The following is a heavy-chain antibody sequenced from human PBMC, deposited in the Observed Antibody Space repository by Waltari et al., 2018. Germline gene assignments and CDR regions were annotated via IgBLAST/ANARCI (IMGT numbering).Heavy chain of an antibody. CDR2: IWYDGSNK. CDR3: ARDRDYGGNSEAFDY. CDR1: GFTFSSYG. Sequence: QVQLVESGGGVVQPGRSLRLSCAASGFTFSSYGMHRVRQAPGKGLEWVAVIWYDGSNKYYADSVKGRFTISRDNSKNTLYLQMNSLRAEDTAVYYCARDRDYGGNSEAFDYWGQGTLVTVSS. V-gene: IGHV3-33*01. J-gene: IGHJ4*02. D-gene: IGHD4-17*01.